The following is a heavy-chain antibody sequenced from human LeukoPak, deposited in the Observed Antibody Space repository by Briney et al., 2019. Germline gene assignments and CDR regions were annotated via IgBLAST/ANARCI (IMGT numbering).Heavy chain of an antibody. CDR3: ARGPSTTVTNRNYFDY. Sequence: GASVKVSCKASGYTFTGYYIHWVRQAPGQGLAWMGSINPNTGVTTYAQNFQGRVTMTRDTSIITAYMELSRLRTDDTAVYYCARGPSTTVTNRNYFDYWGQGTLGTVSS. J-gene: IGHJ4*02. CDR1: GYTFTGYY. V-gene: IGHV1-2*02. D-gene: IGHD4-11*01. CDR2: INPNTGVT.